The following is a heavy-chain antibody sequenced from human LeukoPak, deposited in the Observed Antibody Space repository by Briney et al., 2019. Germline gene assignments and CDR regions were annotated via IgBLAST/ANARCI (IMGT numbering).Heavy chain of an antibody. V-gene: IGHV3-23*01. CDR2: FCGSGGIT. Sequence: GVPLRLSCILSVFTFSSYPMSWVRQSPGKALEWVSDFCGSGGITYYADSVKGRLTISRDNAQNSLYLQMNSLRAGETGLYYCARDGGWYCSGVSCYLEHWGQGTLVTVSS. J-gene: IGHJ1*01. CDR1: VFTFSSYP. CDR3: ARDGGWYCSGVSCYLEH. D-gene: IGHD2-15*01.